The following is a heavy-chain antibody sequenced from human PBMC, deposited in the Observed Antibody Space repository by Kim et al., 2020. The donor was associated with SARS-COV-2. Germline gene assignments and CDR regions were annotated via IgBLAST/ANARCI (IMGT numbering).Heavy chain of an antibody. CDR1: GFTFSHYW. CDR2: IHSDGTGT. V-gene: IGHV3-74*01. D-gene: IGHD3-22*01. Sequence: GGSLRLSCAASGFTFSHYWMHWVRQAPGKGLLWVARIHSDGTGTGYADSVKGRFTISRDNAKNTLFLQMNSLGAEDMAVYYCARGPEPEYYDSSGFLLYFDNWGQGALVTVSS. J-gene: IGHJ4*02. CDR3: ARGPEPEYYDSSGFLLYFDN.